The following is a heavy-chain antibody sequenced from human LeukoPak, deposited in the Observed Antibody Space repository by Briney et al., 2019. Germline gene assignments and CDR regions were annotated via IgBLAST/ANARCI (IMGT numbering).Heavy chain of an antibody. CDR1: GDSISNHY. V-gene: IGHV4-59*11. CDR2: IYSNGNT. Sequence: PSETLSLTCTVSGDSISNHYWSWIRQPPGKELEWIGYIYSNGNTNYNPSLKSRVTISVDTSKNQFSLRLNSVTAADTAVYYCARSRAFNSGAFDPWGQGSLVAVSS. CDR3: ARSRAFNSGAFDP. J-gene: IGHJ5*02. D-gene: IGHD1-26*01.